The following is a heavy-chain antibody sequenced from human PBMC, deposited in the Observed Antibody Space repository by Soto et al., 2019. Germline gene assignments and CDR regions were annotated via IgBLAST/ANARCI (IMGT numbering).Heavy chain of an antibody. CDR3: ARSVAVPGAHIDY. V-gene: IGHV4-59*01. J-gene: IGHJ4*02. CDR2: VYYTGST. CDR1: GGSISGSY. D-gene: IGHD6-19*01. Sequence: SETLSLTCSISGGSISGSYWSWIRQSPGKGLEWLGYVYYTGSTNYSPSLRSRVSISVDTSKNEFSLRLSSVTAADTAVYFCARSVAVPGAHIDYWGQGTQVTVSS.